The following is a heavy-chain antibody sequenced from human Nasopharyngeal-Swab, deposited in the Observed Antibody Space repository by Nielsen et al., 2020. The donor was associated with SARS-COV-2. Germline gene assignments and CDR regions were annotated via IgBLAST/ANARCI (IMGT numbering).Heavy chain of an antibody. CDR1: GGSINSGDSC. D-gene: IGHD1-26*01. CDR2: ISYRGST. V-gene: IGHV4-31*03. Sequence: SETLSLTCTVSGGSINSGDSCWSWIRQHPGKGLEWIGYISYRGSTYYNPSLKSRVTISVDTSKNQVSLNLSSVTAADTAVYYCARDYRGAGYYYYGMDVWGKGTTVTVSS. J-gene: IGHJ6*04. CDR3: ARDYRGAGYYYYGMDV.